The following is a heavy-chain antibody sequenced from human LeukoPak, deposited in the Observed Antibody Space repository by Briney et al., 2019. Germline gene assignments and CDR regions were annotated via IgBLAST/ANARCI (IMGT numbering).Heavy chain of an antibody. CDR3: ARGSTHYDVLTGYHYYFDY. CDR2: MNPNSGNT. D-gene: IGHD3-9*01. V-gene: IGHV1-8*02. Sequence: ASVKVSCKASGYTFISHDVNWVRQATGQGLEWMGWMNPNSGNTGYAQKFRGRVTITRNTSISTAYMELSSLRSEDTALYYCARGSTHYDVLTGYHYYFDYWGQGTLVTVSS. J-gene: IGHJ4*02. CDR1: GYTFISHD.